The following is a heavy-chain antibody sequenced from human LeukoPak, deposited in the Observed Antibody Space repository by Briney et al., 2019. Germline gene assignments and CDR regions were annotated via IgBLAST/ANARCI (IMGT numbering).Heavy chain of an antibody. CDR1: GGSISSSNW. J-gene: IGHJ4*02. V-gene: IGHV4-4*02. CDR3: ARDGWVVPAAIHY. CDR2: IYHSGST. D-gene: IGHD2-2*02. Sequence: SGTLSLTCAVSGGSISSSNWWSWVRQPPGKGLEWIGEIYHSGSTNYNPSLKSRVTISVDKSKNQFSLKLSSVTAADTAVYYCARDGWVVPAAIHYWGQGTLVTVSS.